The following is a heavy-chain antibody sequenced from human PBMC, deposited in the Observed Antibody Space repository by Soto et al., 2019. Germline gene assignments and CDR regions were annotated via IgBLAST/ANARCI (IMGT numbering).Heavy chain of an antibody. V-gene: IGHV1-69*13. CDR3: ASNSGSYLLAPNY. D-gene: IGHD1-26*01. CDR1: GGTFSSYA. Sequence: SVKVSCKASGGTFSSYAISWVRQAPGQGLEWMGGIIPIFGTANYAQKFQGRVTITADESTSTAYMELSSLRSEDTAVDYCASNSGSYLLAPNYWGQGTLVTVSS. CDR2: IIPIFGTA. J-gene: IGHJ4*02.